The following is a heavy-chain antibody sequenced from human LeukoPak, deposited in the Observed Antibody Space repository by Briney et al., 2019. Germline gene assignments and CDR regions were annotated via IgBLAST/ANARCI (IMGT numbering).Heavy chain of an antibody. CDR2: IYYSGST. V-gene: IGHV4-31*03. Sequence: PSQTLSLTCTVSGGSISSGAYYWSWIRQHPGKGLEWIGYIYYSGSTYYNPSFRSRVTISVDTSKNQFSLKLSSVTAADTAVYYCARGGNSKASDYWGQGTLVTVSS. CDR3: ARGGNSKASDY. D-gene: IGHD4-23*01. CDR1: GGSISSGAYY. J-gene: IGHJ4*02.